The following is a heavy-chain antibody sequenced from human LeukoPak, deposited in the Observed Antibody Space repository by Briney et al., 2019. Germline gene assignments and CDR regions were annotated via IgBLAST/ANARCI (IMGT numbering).Heavy chain of an antibody. CDR1: GFTFSSYW. D-gene: IGHD1-26*01. V-gene: IGHV3-74*01. Sequence: GGSLRLSCAASGFTFSSYWMHWVRHAPGKGLVWVSRINSDGSSTSYADSVKGRFTISRDNAKNTLYLQMNSLRAEDTAVYYCARDIGPFYYYYYYGMDVWGQGTTVTVSS. CDR3: ARDIGPFYYYYYYGMDV. CDR2: INSDGSST. J-gene: IGHJ6*02.